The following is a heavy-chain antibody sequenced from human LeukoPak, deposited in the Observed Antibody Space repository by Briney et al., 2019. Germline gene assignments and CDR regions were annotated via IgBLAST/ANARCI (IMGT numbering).Heavy chain of an antibody. V-gene: IGHV3-23*01. CDR2: ISGSGGST. D-gene: IGHD1-1*01. CDR3: VRGGRGERPNY. J-gene: IGHJ4*02. CDR1: GFTFRRYG. Sequence: GGSLRLSCAASGFTFRRYGMSWVRQAPGKGLEWVSVISGSGGSTYYGDSVKGRFTISRDNARNSLYLQMNSLRVEDTAMYYCVRGGRGERPNYWGQGTLVSVSS.